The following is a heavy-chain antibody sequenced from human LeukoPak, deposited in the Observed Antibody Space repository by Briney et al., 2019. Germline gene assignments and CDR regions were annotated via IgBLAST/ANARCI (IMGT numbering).Heavy chain of an antibody. CDR3: ARVLLPLYGMDV. D-gene: IGHD3-22*01. CDR2: IWYDGSNK. Sequence: GRSLRLSCAASGFTFSIYAMHWVRQAPGKGLEWVAVIWYDGSNKYYADSVKGRFTISRDNSKSTLYLQMNSLRAEDTAVYYCARVLLPLYGMDVWGQGTTVTVSS. CDR1: GFTFSIYA. V-gene: IGHV3-33*08. J-gene: IGHJ6*02.